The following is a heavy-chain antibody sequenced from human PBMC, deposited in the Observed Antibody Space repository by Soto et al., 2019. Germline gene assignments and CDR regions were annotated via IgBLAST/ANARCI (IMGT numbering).Heavy chain of an antibody. V-gene: IGHV4-39*01. Sequence: PPVKGLEWIGSIYYSGSTYYNPSLKSRVTISVDTSKNKFSLKLSSVTAEETAVFFCQAEDGIRGVRSVSAFLLNRSSDL. CDR2: IYYSGST. J-gene: IGHJ2*01. CDR3: QAEDGIRGVRSVSAFLLNRSSDL. D-gene: IGHD3-10*02.